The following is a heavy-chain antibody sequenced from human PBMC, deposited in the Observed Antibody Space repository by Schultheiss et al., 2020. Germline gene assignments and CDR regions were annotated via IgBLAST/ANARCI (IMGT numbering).Heavy chain of an antibody. CDR3: ASYGFLDYGSADYYYYYGMDV. CDR2: INPNSGGT. CDR1: GYTFTGYY. D-gene: IGHD3-10*01. J-gene: IGHJ6*02. V-gene: IGHV1-2*02. Sequence: GGSLRLSCKASGYTFTGYYMHWVRQAPGQGLEWMGWINPNSGGTNYAQKFQGRVTMTRDTSISTAYMELSMLRSDDTAVYYCASYGFLDYGSADYYYYYGMDVWGQGTTVTVSS.